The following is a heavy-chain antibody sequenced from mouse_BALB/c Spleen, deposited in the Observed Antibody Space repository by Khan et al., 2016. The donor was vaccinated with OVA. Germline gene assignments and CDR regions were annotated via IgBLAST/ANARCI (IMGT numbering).Heavy chain of an antibody. D-gene: IGHD2-14*01. Sequence: DVQLQESGPGLVKPSQSLSLTCTVTGYSITSDYAWNWIRQFPGNKLEWMGYISSTGSPSYNPSLKSRISFTRDTSKNQFFLQLKSVTTEDTATYYCARSLYYSYGYALDCWGRGTSVTVSS. J-gene: IGHJ4*01. CDR1: GYSITSDYA. CDR3: ARSLYYSYGYALDC. V-gene: IGHV3-2*02. CDR2: ISSTGSP.